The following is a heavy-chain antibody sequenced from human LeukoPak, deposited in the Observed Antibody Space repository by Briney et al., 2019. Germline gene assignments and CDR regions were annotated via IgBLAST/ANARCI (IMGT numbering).Heavy chain of an antibody. D-gene: IGHD1-7*01. Sequence: PGGSLRLSCAASGFTFSSYGMHWVRQDPGKGLEWVAVISYDGSNKYYADSVKGRFTISRDNSKNTLYLQMSSLRAEDTAVYYCARGGETGSTDYFYGMDVWGQGTTVTVSS. CDR1: GFTFSSYG. CDR2: ISYDGSNK. CDR3: ARGGETGSTDYFYGMDV. V-gene: IGHV3-30*03. J-gene: IGHJ6*02.